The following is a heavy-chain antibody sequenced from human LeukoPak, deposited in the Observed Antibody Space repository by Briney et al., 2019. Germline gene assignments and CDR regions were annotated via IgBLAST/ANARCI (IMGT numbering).Heavy chain of an antibody. D-gene: IGHD2-2*01. J-gene: IGHJ5*02. CDR2: INPNTGGT. CDR1: GYTFTGYC. Sequence: GASVKVSCKASGYTFTGYCLHWVRQAPGQGLEWMGWINPNTGGTKYAQKFQGRVTMTRDTSISTAYMEVTRLTSDDTAVYYCARALVPAAQRLSSWGQGTLVTVSS. CDR3: ARALVPAAQRLSS. V-gene: IGHV1-2*02.